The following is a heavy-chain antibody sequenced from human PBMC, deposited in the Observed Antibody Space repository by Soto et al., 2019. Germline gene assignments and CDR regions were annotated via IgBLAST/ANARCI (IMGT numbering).Heavy chain of an antibody. J-gene: IGHJ6*02. CDR2: IYSGGST. Sequence: GGSLRLSCAASGFTVSSNYMSRVRQAPGKGLEWVSVIYSGGSTYYADSVKGRFTISRDNSKNTLYLQMNSLRAEDTAVYYCAANSGWYGYYYYGMDVWGQGPTVTV. CDR3: AANSGWYGYYYYGMDV. D-gene: IGHD6-19*01. V-gene: IGHV3-53*01. CDR1: GFTVSSNY.